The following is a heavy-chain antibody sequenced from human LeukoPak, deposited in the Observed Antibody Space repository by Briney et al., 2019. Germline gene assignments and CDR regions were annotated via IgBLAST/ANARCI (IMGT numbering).Heavy chain of an antibody. CDR3: ARDGFGTGSN. CDR1: GLTFSNYW. V-gene: IGHV3-7*03. D-gene: IGHD3-16*01. CDR2: IKQDGSEK. Sequence: GGSLRLSCAASGLTFSNYWMDWVRQAPGKGLEWVANIKQDGSEKNYVDSVKGRFIISRDNAKNSLYLQVNTLRADDTAVYYCARDGFGTGSNWGQGTLVTVSS. J-gene: IGHJ4*02.